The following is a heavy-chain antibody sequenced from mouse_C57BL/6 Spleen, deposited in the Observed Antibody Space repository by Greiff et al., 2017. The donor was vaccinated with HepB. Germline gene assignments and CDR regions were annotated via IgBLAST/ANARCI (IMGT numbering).Heavy chain of an antibody. CDR1: GYTFTDYY. CDR2: IYPGSGNT. J-gene: IGHJ2*01. CDR3: TRGYKNDFDY. Sequence: VKLVESGAELVRPGASVKLSCKASGYTFTDYYINWVKQRPGQGLEWIARIYPGSGNTYYNEKFKGKATLTAEKSSSTAYMQLSSLTSEDSAVYFCTRGYKNDFDYWGQGTTLTVSS. D-gene: IGHD1-3*01. V-gene: IGHV1-76*01.